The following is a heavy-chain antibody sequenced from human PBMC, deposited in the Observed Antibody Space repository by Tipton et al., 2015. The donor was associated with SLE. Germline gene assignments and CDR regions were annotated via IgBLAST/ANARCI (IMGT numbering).Heavy chain of an antibody. CDR1: AASVSTGSYY. V-gene: IGHV4-61*01. Sequence: TLSLTCTVSAASVSTGSYYWSWIRQPPGKGLEWIGYIHYSGSTNYNPSLKSRVTVSVDTSKNQFSLKLSSVTAADTAVYYCARGSFGGNYDFWSGYYPYFDYWGQGTLVTVSS. CDR2: IHYSGST. D-gene: IGHD3-3*01. J-gene: IGHJ4*02. CDR3: ARGSFGGNYDFWSGYYPYFDY.